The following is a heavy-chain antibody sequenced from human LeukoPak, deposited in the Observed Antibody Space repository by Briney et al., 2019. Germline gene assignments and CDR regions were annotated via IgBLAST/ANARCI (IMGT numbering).Heavy chain of an antibody. CDR1: GFTFSSYE. CDR3: ARGEGGDCGGDC. CDR2: ISRSGSTI. D-gene: IGHD2-21*01. Sequence: GGSLRLSCAASGFTFSSYEMNWVRQAPGKGLEWVSYISRSGSTIYYADSVKGRFTISRDNAKNSLYLQMNSLRAEDTAVYYCARGEGGDCGGDCWGQGTLVTVSS. J-gene: IGHJ4*02. V-gene: IGHV3-48*03.